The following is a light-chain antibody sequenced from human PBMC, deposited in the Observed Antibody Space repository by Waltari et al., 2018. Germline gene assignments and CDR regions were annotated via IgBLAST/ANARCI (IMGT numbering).Light chain of an antibody. Sequence: DIVMSQSPDSLAVSLGERATINCKSSQSVLYSPNNKNYLTWYQQKPGQPPKLLIYWASTRESGVPDRFSGSGSGTDFTLAISGLQAEDVAVYYCQQYYSTPPTFGQGTKVEIK. J-gene: IGKJ1*01. V-gene: IGKV4-1*01. CDR2: WAS. CDR1: QSVLYSPNNKNY. CDR3: QQYYSTPPT.